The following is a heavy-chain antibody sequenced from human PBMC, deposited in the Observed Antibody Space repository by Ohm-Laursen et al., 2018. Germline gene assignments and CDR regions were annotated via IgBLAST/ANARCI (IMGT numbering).Heavy chain of an antibody. CDR3: AREGIVVAGAYNWFDP. CDR2: IYYSGST. D-gene: IGHD6-19*01. CDR1: GGSVSSGSYY. Sequence: SETLSLTCTVSGGSVSSGSYYWSWIRQPPGKGLEWIGYIYYSGSTNYNPSLKSRVTISVDTSENQFSLKLSSVTAADTAVYYCAREGIVVAGAYNWFDPWGQGTLVTVSS. J-gene: IGHJ5*02. V-gene: IGHV4-61*01.